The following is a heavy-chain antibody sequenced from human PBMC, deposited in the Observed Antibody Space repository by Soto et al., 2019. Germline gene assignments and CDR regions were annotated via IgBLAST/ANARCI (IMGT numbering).Heavy chain of an antibody. J-gene: IGHJ4*02. Sequence: EVQLVESGGGLIQPGGSLRLSCAVSGFTVSNNYMSWVRQAPGKGLEGVSVIYSGGYTAYGDSVKGRFTISRDNSKNTLYFKKNTLGAAGPAVFFWGARPGGGGYWGQGTLVTVSS. CDR2: IYSGGYT. D-gene: IGHD3-10*01. V-gene: IGHV3-53*01. CDR1: GFTVSNNY. CDR3: GARPGGGGY.